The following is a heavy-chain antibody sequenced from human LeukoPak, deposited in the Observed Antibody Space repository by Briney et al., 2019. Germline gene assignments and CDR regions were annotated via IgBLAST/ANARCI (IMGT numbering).Heavy chain of an antibody. V-gene: IGHV1-18*01. CDR1: GYTFTSYG. CDR3: ARNPRSDYYYYYMDV. CDR2: ISAYNGNT. Sequence: ASVKVSCKASGYTFTSYGSSWVRQAPGQGLEWMGWISAYNGNTNYAQKLQGRVTMTTDTSTSTAYMELRSLRSDDTAVYYCARNPRSDYYYYYMDVWGKGTTVTVSS. J-gene: IGHJ6*03.